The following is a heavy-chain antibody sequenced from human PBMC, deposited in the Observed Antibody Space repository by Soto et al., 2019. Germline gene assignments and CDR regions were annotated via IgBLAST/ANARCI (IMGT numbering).Heavy chain of an antibody. CDR2: IDWDGEK. D-gene: IGHD1-1*01. Sequence: SGPTLVNPTQPLTLTCTFSGFSLTSNEMRVTWIRQPPGKALEWLARIDWDGEKFYSSSLRTRLTISKDSSKNQVVLTVTNMDPVDTATYYCARTTNTGTDYWGQGILVTVSS. CDR3: ARTTNTGTDY. CDR1: GFSLTSNEMR. J-gene: IGHJ4*02. V-gene: IGHV2-70*04.